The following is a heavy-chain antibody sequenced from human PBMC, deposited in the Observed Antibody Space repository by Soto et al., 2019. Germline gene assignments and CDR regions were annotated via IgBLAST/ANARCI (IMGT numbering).Heavy chain of an antibody. CDR1: GGSISSGGYY. D-gene: IGHD2-15*01. CDR3: ARDPYCSGGSCYGPGFDY. CDR2: IYYSGST. J-gene: IGHJ4*02. V-gene: IGHV4-31*03. Sequence: QVQLQESGPGLVKPSQTLSLTCTVSGGSISSGGYYWSWIRQHPGKGLEWIGYIYYSGSTYYNPSLQSRVTISVDTSKNQFSLKLSSVTAADTAVYYCARDPYCSGGSCYGPGFDYWGQGTLVTVSS.